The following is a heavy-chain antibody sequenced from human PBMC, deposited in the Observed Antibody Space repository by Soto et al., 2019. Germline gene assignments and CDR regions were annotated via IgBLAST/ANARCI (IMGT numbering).Heavy chain of an antibody. CDR1: GGTFDHAA. Sequence: QVQLVQSGAEVKKPGSSVKVSCEAPGGTFDHAAITWVRQAPGQGLEWMGGSNPMFNSTHYAQKFQGRVTITADAATGTAFMELRRLRSDDTAVYYCARQIFAADYWGQGTLLIVSS. CDR3: ARQIFAADY. J-gene: IGHJ4*02. D-gene: IGHD3-9*01. CDR2: SNPMFNST. V-gene: IGHV1-69*01.